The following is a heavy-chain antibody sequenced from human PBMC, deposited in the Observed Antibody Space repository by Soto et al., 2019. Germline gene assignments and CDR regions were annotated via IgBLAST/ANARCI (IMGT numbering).Heavy chain of an antibody. J-gene: IGHJ4*02. CDR3: AKVAAPEYYFDY. CDR1: GFSFSSYA. CDR2: ISYDGSNK. D-gene: IGHD6-13*01. V-gene: IGHV3-30-3*01. Sequence: PGGSLRLSCSASGFSFSSYAMHWVRQAPGKGLEWVAVISYDGSNKYYADSVKGRFTISRDNSKNTLYLQMNSLRAEDTAVYYCAKVAAPEYYFDYWGQGT.